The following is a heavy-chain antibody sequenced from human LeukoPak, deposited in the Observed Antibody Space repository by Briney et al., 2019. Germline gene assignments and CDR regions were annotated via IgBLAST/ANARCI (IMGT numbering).Heavy chain of an antibody. D-gene: IGHD2-2*01. CDR1: GFTFSSYG. CDR2: ISGSGGST. CDR3: AKDLRSTRIYYMDV. Sequence: GGSLRLSCAASGFTFSSYGMSWVRQAPGKGLEWVSAISGSGGSTYYADSVKGRFTISRDNSKNTLYLQMNSLRAEDTAVYYCAKDLRSTRIYYMDVWGKGTTVTISS. J-gene: IGHJ6*03. V-gene: IGHV3-23*01.